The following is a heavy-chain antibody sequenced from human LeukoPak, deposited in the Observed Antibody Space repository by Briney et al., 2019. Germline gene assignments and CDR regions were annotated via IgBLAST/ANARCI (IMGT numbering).Heavy chain of an antibody. CDR3: AKNDYGADNYYDSSGYYPTFDY. D-gene: IGHD3-22*01. V-gene: IGHV3-30*02. Sequence: GGSLRLSCAASGFTFSSYSVHWVRQAPGKGLEWVAFIRYDGSNKYYADSVKGRFTISRDNSKNTLYLQMNSLRAEDTAVYYCAKNDYGADNYYDSSGYYPTFDYWGQGTLVTVSS. CDR1: GFTFSSYS. CDR2: IRYDGSNK. J-gene: IGHJ4*02.